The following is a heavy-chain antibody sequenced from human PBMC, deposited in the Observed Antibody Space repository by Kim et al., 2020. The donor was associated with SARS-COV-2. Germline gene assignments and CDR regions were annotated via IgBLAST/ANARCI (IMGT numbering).Heavy chain of an antibody. J-gene: IGHJ4*02. Sequence: GGSLRLSCAASGFTFSSYWMHWVRQAPGKGLVWVSRIKTDGSTTIYAYSVKGRFTISRDNAKNTLYLQMNSLRAEDTAVYYCARDLGWLLYDYWGQGTLV. CDR1: GFTFSSYW. CDR2: IKTDGSTT. D-gene: IGHD3-3*01. CDR3: ARDLGWLLYDY. V-gene: IGHV3-74*01.